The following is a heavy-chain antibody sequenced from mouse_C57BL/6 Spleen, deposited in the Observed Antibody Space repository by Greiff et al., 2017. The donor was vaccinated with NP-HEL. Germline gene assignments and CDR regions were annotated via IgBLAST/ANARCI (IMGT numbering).Heavy chain of an antibody. J-gene: IGHJ4*01. D-gene: IGHD2-12*01. CDR3: ARRYDGAMDY. CDR1: GFTFSDYG. Sequence: EVKLVESGGGLVKPGGSLKLSCAASGFTFSDYGMHWVRQAPEKGLEWVAYISSGSSTIYYADTVKGRFTISRDNATNTLFLQMTSLRSEDTAMYYCARRYDGAMDYWGQGTSVTVSS. CDR2: ISSGSSTI. V-gene: IGHV5-17*01.